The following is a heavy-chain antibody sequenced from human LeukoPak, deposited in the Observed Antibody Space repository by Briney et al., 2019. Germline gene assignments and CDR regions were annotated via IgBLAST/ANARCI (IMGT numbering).Heavy chain of an antibody. CDR2: ISSSGSTI. V-gene: IGHV3-11*04. Sequence: GGSLRLSCAASGFTFSDYYMSWIRQAPGKGLEWVSYISSSGSTIYYADSVKGRFTISRDNAKNSLYLQMNSLRAEDTAVYYCARDELSDYYDSSGPPWYWGQGTLVTVSS. CDR3: ARDELSDYYDSSGPPWY. D-gene: IGHD3-22*01. CDR1: GFTFSDYY. J-gene: IGHJ4*02.